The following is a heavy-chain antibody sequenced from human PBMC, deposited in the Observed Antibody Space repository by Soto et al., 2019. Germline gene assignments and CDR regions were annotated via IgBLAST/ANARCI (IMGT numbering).Heavy chain of an antibody. V-gene: IGHV1-18*01. Sequence: GVSVKVSCKASGYTFTSYGISWVRHAPGQGLEWMGWISAYNGNTNYAQKLQGRVTMTTDTSTSTAYMELRSLRSDDTAVYYCARKDIVLVPAAPYGMDVWGQGTTVTVSS. CDR2: ISAYNGNT. J-gene: IGHJ6*02. D-gene: IGHD2-2*01. CDR1: GYTFTSYG. CDR3: ARKDIVLVPAAPYGMDV.